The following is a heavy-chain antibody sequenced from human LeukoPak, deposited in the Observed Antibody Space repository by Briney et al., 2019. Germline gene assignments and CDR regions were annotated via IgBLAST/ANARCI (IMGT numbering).Heavy chain of an antibody. Sequence: SETLSLTCAVYGGSFSGYSWDWIRQPPVKGLEWIGEINHSGGTNYNPSLKSRVTISVDTSKKQFSLKLSSVTAADTAVYYCARGVDYYGVWGQGTLVTVSS. V-gene: IGHV4-34*01. J-gene: IGHJ4*02. CDR2: INHSGGT. CDR1: GGSFSGYS. CDR3: ARGVDYYGV. D-gene: IGHD3-10*01.